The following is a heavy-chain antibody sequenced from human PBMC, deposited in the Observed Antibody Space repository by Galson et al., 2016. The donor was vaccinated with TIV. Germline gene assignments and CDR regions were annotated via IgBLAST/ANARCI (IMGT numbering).Heavy chain of an antibody. CDR3: ARDGGNAWEYDC. CDR1: GFAVSSYE. CDR2: IGRGANFR. V-gene: IGHV3-48*03. J-gene: IGHJ4*02. D-gene: IGHD1-26*01. Sequence: SLRLSCAASGFAVSSYEMNWVRQAPGKGLEWLSYIGRGANFRAYSDSVKGRFTVSEDNAKNSLYLQMSSLRAEDTGVYYCARDGGNAWEYDCWGQGTLVTVSS.